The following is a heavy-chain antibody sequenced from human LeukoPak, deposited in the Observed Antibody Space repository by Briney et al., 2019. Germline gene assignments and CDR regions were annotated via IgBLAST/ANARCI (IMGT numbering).Heavy chain of an antibody. CDR1: GGSISSYY. V-gene: IGHV4-59*01. Sequence: SETLSLTCTVSGGSISSYYWSWIRQPPGKGLEWIGYIYYSGSTNYNPPLKSRVTISVDTSKNQFSLKLSSVTAADTAVYYCARAYYYDSSGYYPDAFDIWGQGTMVTVSS. J-gene: IGHJ3*02. CDR3: ARAYYYDSSGYYPDAFDI. D-gene: IGHD3-22*01. CDR2: IYYSGST.